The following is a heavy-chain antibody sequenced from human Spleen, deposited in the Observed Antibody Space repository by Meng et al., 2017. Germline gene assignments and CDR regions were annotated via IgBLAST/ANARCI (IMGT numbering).Heavy chain of an antibody. Sequence: SETLSLTCTVSGGSISSGRYWGWIRQPPGKGLEWIGSIYYSGNTYYNPSLKSRVTISVDTSKNQFSLNLYSVTAADTAVYYCSRLTFSDYYGSGAPDYWGQGTLVTVSS. CDR2: IYYSGNT. J-gene: IGHJ4*02. V-gene: IGHV4-38-2*02. CDR3: SRLTFSDYYGSGAPDY. CDR1: GGSISSGRY. D-gene: IGHD3-10*01.